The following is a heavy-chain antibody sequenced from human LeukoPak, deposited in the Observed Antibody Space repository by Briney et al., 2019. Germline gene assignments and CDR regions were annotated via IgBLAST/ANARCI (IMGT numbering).Heavy chain of an antibody. CDR2: IYYSGNT. V-gene: IGHV4-30-4*01. Sequence: PSETLSLTCTVSGGSISSGDYYWSWIRQPPGKGLEWIGYIYYSGNTYYNPSLKSRVTISLDTSKKQFSLKLSSMTAADTAVYYCARERDYDDYWGQGTLVTVSS. CDR3: ARERDYDDY. CDR1: GGSISSGDYY. J-gene: IGHJ4*02.